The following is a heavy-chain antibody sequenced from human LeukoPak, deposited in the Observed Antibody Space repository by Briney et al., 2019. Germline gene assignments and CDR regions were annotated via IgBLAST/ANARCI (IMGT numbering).Heavy chain of an antibody. J-gene: IGHJ4*02. D-gene: IGHD3-10*01. CDR3: ARAAGHYFDY. CDR1: GFNFKSYS. Sequence: GGSLRLTCAASGFNFKSYSMNWVRQAPGKGLVWVSFISSTSSDLLYADSVKGRFTVSRDNGKNSLYLQMNSLRAEDTAVYYCARAAGHYFDYWGQGSLVTVSS. V-gene: IGHV3-21*06. CDR2: ISSTSSDL.